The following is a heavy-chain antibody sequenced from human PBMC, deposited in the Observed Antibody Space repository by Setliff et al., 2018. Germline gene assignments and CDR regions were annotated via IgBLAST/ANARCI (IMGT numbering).Heavy chain of an antibody. J-gene: IGHJ5*02. CDR1: GYTLTKLS. Sequence: ASVKVSCKVSGYTLTKLSMHWVRQAPGKGLEWMGWINTNTGNPTYAQGFTGRFVFSLDTSVSTAYLQISSLKAEDTAVYYCARDLGMATGGWFDPWGQGTLVTVSS. CDR2: INTNTGNP. CDR3: ARDLGMATGGWFDP. D-gene: IGHD5-12*01. V-gene: IGHV7-4-1*02.